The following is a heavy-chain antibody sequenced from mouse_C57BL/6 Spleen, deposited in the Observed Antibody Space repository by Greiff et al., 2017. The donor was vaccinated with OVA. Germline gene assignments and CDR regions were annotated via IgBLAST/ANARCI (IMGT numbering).Heavy chain of an antibody. Sequence: VQLQQSGTELVKPGASVKLSCKASGYTFTSYWMHWVKQRPGQGLEWIGNINPSNGGTNYNEKFKSKATLTVDKSSGTAYMQLSSLTSEDSAVYYCARTGGAYYFDYWGQGTTLTVSS. CDR1: GYTFTSYW. V-gene: IGHV1-53*01. CDR2: INPSNGGT. D-gene: IGHD4-1*01. J-gene: IGHJ2*01. CDR3: ARTGGAYYFDY.